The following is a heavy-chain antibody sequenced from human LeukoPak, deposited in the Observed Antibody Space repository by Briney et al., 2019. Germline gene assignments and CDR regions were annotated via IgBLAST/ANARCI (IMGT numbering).Heavy chain of an antibody. CDR1: GYTFTSYG. CDR3: ARALPLVRGIAAAAYSNWFDP. V-gene: IGHV1-69*04. J-gene: IGHJ5*02. D-gene: IGHD6-13*01. CDR2: IIPILGIA. Sequence: SVKVSCKASGYTFTSYGISWVRQAPGQGLEWMGRIIPILGIANYAQKFQGRVTITADKSTSTAYMELSSLRSEDTAVYYCARALPLVRGIAAAAYSNWFDPWGQGTLVTVSS.